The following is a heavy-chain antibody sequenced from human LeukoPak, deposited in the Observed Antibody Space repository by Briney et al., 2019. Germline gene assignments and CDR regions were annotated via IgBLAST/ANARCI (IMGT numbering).Heavy chain of an antibody. CDR2: IDAGNGDT. Sequence: ASVKVSCKASGYTFTSYAVHWVRQAPEQRFEWMGWIDAGNGDTRYSQKFQGRVTITRDTSASTAYIELRSLRSEDTAMYYCARGSTSDWPLDHWGQETLVTISS. D-gene: IGHD2-2*01. CDR1: GYTFTSYA. V-gene: IGHV1-3*01. J-gene: IGHJ4*02. CDR3: ARGSTSDWPLDH.